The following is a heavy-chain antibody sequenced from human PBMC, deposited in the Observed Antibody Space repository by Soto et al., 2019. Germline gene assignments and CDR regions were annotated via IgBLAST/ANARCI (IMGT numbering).Heavy chain of an antibody. Sequence: PSETLSLTCTFSGGSISSYYWSLIRQPPGKGLEWIGYIYYSGSTNYNPSLKSRVTISVDTSKNQFSLKLSSVTAADTAVYYYARFRGDYTIGTRIFDYWGQGTLVTVSS. CDR1: GGSISSYY. V-gene: IGHV4-59*01. CDR2: IYYSGST. CDR3: ARFRGDYTIGTRIFDY. D-gene: IGHD4-17*01. J-gene: IGHJ4*02.